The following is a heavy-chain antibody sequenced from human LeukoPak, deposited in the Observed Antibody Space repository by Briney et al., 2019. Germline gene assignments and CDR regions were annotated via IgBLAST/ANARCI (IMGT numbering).Heavy chain of an antibody. V-gene: IGHV1-2*02. J-gene: IGHJ4*02. CDR3: ARDAVSRSAIDY. CDR1: GYTFTGYY. CDR2: INPNSGGT. Sequence: VSVKVSCKASGYTFTGYYMHWVRQAPGQGLEWMGWINPNSGGTNYAQKFQGRVTMTRDTSISTAYMELSRLRSDDTAVYYCARDAVSRSAIDYWGQGTLVTVSS. D-gene: IGHD5-18*01.